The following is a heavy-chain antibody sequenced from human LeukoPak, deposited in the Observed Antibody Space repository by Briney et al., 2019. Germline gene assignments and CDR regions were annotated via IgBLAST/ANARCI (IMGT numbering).Heavy chain of an antibody. CDR1: GGSISSSSYY. Sequence: PSETLSLTCTVSGGSISSSSYYWGWIRQPPGKGLEWIGSIYYSGSTYYNPSLKSRVTISVDTSKNQFSLKLSSVTAADTAVYYCARLSRGSYYWGQGTLVTVSS. D-gene: IGHD1-26*01. J-gene: IGHJ4*02. CDR3: ARLSRGSYY. V-gene: IGHV4-39*07. CDR2: IYYSGST.